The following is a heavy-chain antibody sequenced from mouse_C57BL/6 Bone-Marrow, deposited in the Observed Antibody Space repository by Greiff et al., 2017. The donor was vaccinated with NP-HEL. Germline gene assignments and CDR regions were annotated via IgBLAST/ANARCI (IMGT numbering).Heavy chain of an antibody. CDR3: ARAYEDGYAMDY. Sequence: VQLQQSGPSLVRPSQTLSLTCTVTGFSINSDCYWIWIRQFPGNQLEYIGYTFYSGITYYNPSLESRTYITRDTSKNQFSLKLSSVTTEDTATYYCARAYEDGYAMDYWGQGTSVTVSS. D-gene: IGHD6-5*01. V-gene: IGHV3-3*01. CDR2: TFYSGIT. J-gene: IGHJ4*01. CDR1: GFSINSDCY.